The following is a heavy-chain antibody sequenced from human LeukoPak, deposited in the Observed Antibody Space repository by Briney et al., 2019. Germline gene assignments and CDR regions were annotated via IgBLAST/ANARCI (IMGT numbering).Heavy chain of an antibody. CDR1: GGTFSSYA. CDR3: ARDRYYDSSGGEDYFDY. V-gene: IGHV1-69*01. J-gene: IGHJ4*02. CDR2: IIPIFGTA. Sequence: ASVKVSCKASGGTFSSYAISWVRQAPGQGLEWMGGIIPIFGTANYAQKFQGRVTITPDESTSTAYMELSSLRSEDTAVYYCARDRYYDSSGGEDYFDYWGQGTLVTVSS. D-gene: IGHD3-22*01.